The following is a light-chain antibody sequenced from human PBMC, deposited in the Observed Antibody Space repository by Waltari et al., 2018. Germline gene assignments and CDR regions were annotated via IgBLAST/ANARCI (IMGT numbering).Light chain of an antibody. J-gene: IGLJ2*01. CDR2: DVS. Sequence: QSALTQPASVSGSPGQSITISCTGSTSDLGAYHYVSWYQQHPGKAPKLIIFDVSSRPSGVSPRFSGSKSANTASLIISGLQAEDEADYYCCSFTSSSTWIFGGGTKLTVL. CDR1: TSDLGAYHY. V-gene: IGLV2-14*03. CDR3: CSFTSSSTWI.